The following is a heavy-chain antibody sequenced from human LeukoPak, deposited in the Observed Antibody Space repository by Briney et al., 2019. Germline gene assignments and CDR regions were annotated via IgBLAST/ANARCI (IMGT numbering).Heavy chain of an antibody. CDR3: AGRPSSGYLDSFDI. J-gene: IGHJ3*02. Sequence: PSETLSLPCIVSVDSIRSYHWTWTRPPPGRRLEWIGYVYYDGSTNYNPSLMSRVTISLDTSNKQFSLRLSSVTAADTAVYYCAGRPSSGYLDSFDIWGQGTMVTVSS. CDR1: VDSIRSYH. D-gene: IGHD3-22*01. V-gene: IGHV4-59*08. CDR2: VYYDGST.